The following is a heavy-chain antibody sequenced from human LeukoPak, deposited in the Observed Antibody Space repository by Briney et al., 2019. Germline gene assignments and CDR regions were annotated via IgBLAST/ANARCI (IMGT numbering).Heavy chain of an antibody. V-gene: IGHV4-31*03. CDR3: ARFHTSGYYRHFDF. CDR1: GGSISSGGYY. CDR2: IYYSGST. J-gene: IGHJ4*02. Sequence: SETLSLTCTVSGGSISSGGYYWSWIRQHPGKGLEWIGYIYYSGSTYYNPSLKSRVTISVDTSKNQFSLKLSSVTAADTAVYYCARFHTSGYYRHFDFWGQGTLVTVSS. D-gene: IGHD3-22*01.